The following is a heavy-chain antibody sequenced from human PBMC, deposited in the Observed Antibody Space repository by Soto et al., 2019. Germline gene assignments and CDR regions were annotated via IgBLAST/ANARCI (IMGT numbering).Heavy chain of an antibody. V-gene: IGHV4-59*11. D-gene: IGHD3-3*01. CDR3: ARGLSWSPYFES. CDR2: LYYSGTT. CDR1: GASISTQS. J-gene: IGHJ4*02. Sequence: QVQLQESGPGLVKPSETLSLTCTVSGASISTQSWNWIRQVPGKGLEWIGYLYYSGTTNYNPSLKSRVTISDDTSKNQVSLELTSVTAADTAVYFCARGLSWSPYFESWGQGILVTVSS.